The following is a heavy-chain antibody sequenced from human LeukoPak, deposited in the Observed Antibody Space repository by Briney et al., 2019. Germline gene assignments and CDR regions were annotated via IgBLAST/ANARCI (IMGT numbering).Heavy chain of an antibody. V-gene: IGHV3-23*01. Sequence: GGSLRLSCAASRFTFSSYAMSWVRQAPGKGLEWVSSISGSGGTTYYADSVRGRFTISRGNSKNTLYLQMNSLRAENTAVYYCTKSPGQGIVGSSPAYNYYMDVWGKGTTVTVSS. CDR1: RFTFSSYA. CDR3: TKSPGQGIVGSSPAYNYYMDV. J-gene: IGHJ6*03. D-gene: IGHD1-26*01. CDR2: ISGSGGTT.